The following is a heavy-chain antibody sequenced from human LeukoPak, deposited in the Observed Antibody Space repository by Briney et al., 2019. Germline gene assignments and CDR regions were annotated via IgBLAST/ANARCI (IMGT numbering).Heavy chain of an antibody. V-gene: IGHV1-2*02. D-gene: IGHD1-26*01. J-gene: IGHJ5*02. Sequence: ASVKISCKTSGYTFIDYYMHWVRQAPGQGLEWMGWVNPVSGRTSITQKFRDKINLTKDTSITTFYMEVTWLTSDDTAIYYCARADRLDGSPYLIGPWGQGTLVTVSS. CDR1: GYTFIDYY. CDR2: VNPVSGRT. CDR3: ARADRLDGSPYLIGP.